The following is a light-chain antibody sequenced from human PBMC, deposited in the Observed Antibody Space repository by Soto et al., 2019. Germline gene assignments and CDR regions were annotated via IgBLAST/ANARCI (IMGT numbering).Light chain of an antibody. J-gene: IGKJ5*01. CDR1: QSVSSS. V-gene: IGKV3-11*01. CDR3: QQRSNWPIT. CDR2: DAS. Sequence: EIVLTQTPATLSLSPGERATLSCRASQSVSSSLARYQQKPGQAPRLLIYDASNRATGLPAWFSGSGSGTDFTPTISSQQPEDFAVYYCQQRSNWPITFGQGTRLEIK.